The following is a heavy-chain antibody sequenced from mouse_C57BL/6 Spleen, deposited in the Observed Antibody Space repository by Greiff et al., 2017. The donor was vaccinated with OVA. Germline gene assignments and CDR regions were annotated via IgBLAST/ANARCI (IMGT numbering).Heavy chain of an antibody. V-gene: IGHV5-17*01. CDR1: GFTFSDYG. Sequence: EVHLVASGGGLVKPGGSLKLSCAASGFTFSDYGMHWVRQAPEKGLEWVAYISSGSSTIYYADTVKGRFTISRDNAKNTLFLQMTSLRSEDTAMYYCARGSSYFDYWGQGTTLTVSS. D-gene: IGHD1-1*01. J-gene: IGHJ2*01. CDR2: ISSGSSTI. CDR3: ARGSSYFDY.